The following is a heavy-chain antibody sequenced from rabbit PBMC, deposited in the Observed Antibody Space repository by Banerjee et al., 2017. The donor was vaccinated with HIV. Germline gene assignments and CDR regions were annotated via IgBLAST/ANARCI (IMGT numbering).Heavy chain of an antibody. J-gene: IGHJ4*01. CDR3: ARNYYTDARNTYDYAFDL. V-gene: IGHV1S47*01. Sequence: QEQLVESGGGLVQPEGSLTLTCKASGFDFSSYGVSWVRQAPGKGLEWIGYIDPGFGSTYYASWVNGRFTISLDNAQNTVFLQMTSLTAADTATYFCARNYYTDARNTYDYAFDLWGPGTLVTVS. CDR1: GFDFSSYG. D-gene: IGHD6-1*01. CDR2: IDPGFGST.